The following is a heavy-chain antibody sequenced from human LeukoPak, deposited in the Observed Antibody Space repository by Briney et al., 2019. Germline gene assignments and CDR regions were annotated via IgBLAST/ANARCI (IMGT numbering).Heavy chain of an antibody. CDR2: IYSGGST. CDR3: ARGASYYGSGSYLDY. CDR1: GFTVSSNY. D-gene: IGHD3-10*01. J-gene: IGHJ4*02. Sequence: GGSLRLSCAASGFTVSSNYMSWVRQAPGKGLEWVSVIYSGGSTYYADSVKGRFTISRDNSKNTLYLQMNSLRAEDTAVYYCARGASYYGSGSYLDYWGQGTLVTVSS. V-gene: IGHV3-66*01.